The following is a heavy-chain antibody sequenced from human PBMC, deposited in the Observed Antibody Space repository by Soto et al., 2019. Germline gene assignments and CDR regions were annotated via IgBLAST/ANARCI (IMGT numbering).Heavy chain of an antibody. CDR2: VDSAGSGT. CDR3: ATVFEH. Sequence: VPLVESGGGLVQPGGSLRLSCVASGITFSGFWMHWVRQVPGKGLVWVARVDSAGSGTSYADSVKGRFTISRDNAKNTLSLQMDSLRVEDTAVYYCATVFEHWGQGIPVTVSS. CDR1: GITFSGFW. J-gene: IGHJ4*02. V-gene: IGHV3-74*01.